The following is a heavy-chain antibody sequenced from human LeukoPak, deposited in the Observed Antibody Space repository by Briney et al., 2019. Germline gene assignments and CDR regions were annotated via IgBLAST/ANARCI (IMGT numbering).Heavy chain of an antibody. CDR1: GGSISSYY. CDR2: IYYSGST. V-gene: IGHV4-59*12. D-gene: IGHD5-18*01. CDR3: ARGRGYSYGFRGRGYFDY. Sequence: NASETLSLTCTVSGGSISSYYWSWIRQPPGKGLEWIGYIYYSGSTNYNPSLKSRVTISVDTSKNQFSLKLSSVTAADTAVYYCARGRGYSYGFRGRGYFDYWGQGTLVTVSS. J-gene: IGHJ4*02.